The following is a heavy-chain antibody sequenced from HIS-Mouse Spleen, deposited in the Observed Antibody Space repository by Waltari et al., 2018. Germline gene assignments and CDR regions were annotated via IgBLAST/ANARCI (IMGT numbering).Heavy chain of an antibody. CDR3: ARIAEGYTSGWYAVDY. V-gene: IGHV2-70*01. CDR1: GFSLSTSGMC. Sequence: QVTLRESGPALVKPTQTLTLTCTFSGFSLSTSGMCVSWIRQPPGKALEWLAHIDWDDDKYYSTSLKTRLTISMDTSKNQVVLTMTNMDPLETATYYCARIAEGYTSGWYAVDYWGQGTLVTVSS. J-gene: IGHJ4*02. CDR2: IDWDDDK. D-gene: IGHD6-19*01.